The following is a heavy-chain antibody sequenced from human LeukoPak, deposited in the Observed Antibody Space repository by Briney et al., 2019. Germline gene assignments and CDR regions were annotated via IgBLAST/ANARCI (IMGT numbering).Heavy chain of an antibody. Sequence: KSGESLKISCKGSGYTFTHNWIGWVRQKPGRGLEWLGVIFPADSNTAYNSSFRGQVTISVDKSIDTAYLQWGSLKASDSAIYYCARHRATGTWSDFDYWGQGTVVTVSS. V-gene: IGHV5-51*01. J-gene: IGHJ4*02. CDR1: GYTFTHNW. D-gene: IGHD1-14*01. CDR2: IFPADSNT. CDR3: ARHRATGTWSDFDY.